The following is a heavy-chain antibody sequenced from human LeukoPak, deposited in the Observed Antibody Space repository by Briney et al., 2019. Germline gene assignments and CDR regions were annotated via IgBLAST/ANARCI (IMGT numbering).Heavy chain of an antibody. V-gene: IGHV1-2*02. CDR2: INPNSGGT. J-gene: IGHJ6*03. Sequence: ASVKVSCKASGYTFTGYYMHWVRQAPGQGLEWMGWINPNSGGTNYAQKFQGRVTMTRDTSISTAYMELSRLRSDDTAVYYCARGKLYDFWSGYMRYYYYMDVWGKGTTVTVSS. CDR1: GYTFTGYY. CDR3: ARGKLYDFWSGYMRYYYYMDV. D-gene: IGHD3-3*01.